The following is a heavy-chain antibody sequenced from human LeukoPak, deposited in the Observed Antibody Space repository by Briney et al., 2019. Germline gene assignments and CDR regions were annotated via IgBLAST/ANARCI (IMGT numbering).Heavy chain of an antibody. D-gene: IGHD3-10*01. J-gene: IGHJ5*02. Sequence: SQTLSLTCTVSGGSISSGDYYWSWIRQPPGKGLEWIGYIYYSGSTYYNPSLKSRVTISVDTSKNQFSLKLSSVTAADTAVYYCARRLYGSGSYQLSLGWFDPWGQGTLVTVSS. CDR1: GGSISSGDYY. CDR3: ARRLYGSGSYQLSLGWFDP. V-gene: IGHV4-30-4*08. CDR2: IYYSGST.